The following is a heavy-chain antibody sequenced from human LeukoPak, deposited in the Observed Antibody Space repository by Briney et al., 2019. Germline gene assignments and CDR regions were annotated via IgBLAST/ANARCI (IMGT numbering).Heavy chain of an antibody. Sequence: GESLTLSCVVSRFTFSRFWMAWVRQAPGKGPEWVAQIKEDGSEKYYMDFVEGRFTISRDNAKNSLYLQMNSLRAEDTAVCYCAKDYGGGYFDYWGQGTLVTVSS. J-gene: IGHJ4*02. CDR2: IKEDGSEK. V-gene: IGHV3-7*01. CDR3: AKDYGGGYFDY. D-gene: IGHD3-16*01. CDR1: RFTFSRFW.